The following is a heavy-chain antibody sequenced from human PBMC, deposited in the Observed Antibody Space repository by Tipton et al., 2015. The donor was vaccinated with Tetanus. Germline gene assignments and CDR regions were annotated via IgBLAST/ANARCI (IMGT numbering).Heavy chain of an antibody. Sequence: TLSLTCAVSGGSISSGGYSWSWIRQPPGKGLEWIGYIYHSGSTYYNPSLKSRVTISVDISKNQFSLKLSSVTAADTAVYYCARRAGTSRFDYWGQGTLVTVSS. J-gene: IGHJ4*02. CDR1: GGSISSGGYS. D-gene: IGHD1-1*01. CDR2: IYHSGST. CDR3: ARRAGTSRFDY. V-gene: IGHV4-30-2*01.